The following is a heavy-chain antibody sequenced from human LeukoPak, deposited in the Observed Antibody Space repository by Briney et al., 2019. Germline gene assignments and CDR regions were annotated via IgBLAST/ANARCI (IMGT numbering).Heavy chain of an antibody. CDR2: ISWNSGSI. Sequence: GGSLRLSCAASGFTFSSYAMSWVRQAPGKGLEWVSGISWNSGSIGYADSVKGRFTISRDNAKNSLYLQMNSLRAEDTALYYCAKDQQWLVGSPPGNAFDIWGQGTMVTVSS. D-gene: IGHD6-19*01. CDR1: GFTFSSYA. J-gene: IGHJ3*02. V-gene: IGHV3-9*01. CDR3: AKDQQWLVGSPPGNAFDI.